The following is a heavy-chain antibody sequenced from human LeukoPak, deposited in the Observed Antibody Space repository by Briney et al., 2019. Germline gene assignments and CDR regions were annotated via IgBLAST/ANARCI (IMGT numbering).Heavy chain of an antibody. Sequence: GASVKVSCKASGGTFSGYAISWVRQAPGQGLEWMGGIIPIFGTANYAQKFQGRVTITADKSTGTAYMELSSLRSEDTAVYYCTWGDSYVLPLDYWGQGTLVTVSS. V-gene: IGHV1-69*06. CDR3: TWGDSYVLPLDY. J-gene: IGHJ4*02. CDR1: GGTFSGYA. CDR2: IIPIFGTA. D-gene: IGHD3-16*01.